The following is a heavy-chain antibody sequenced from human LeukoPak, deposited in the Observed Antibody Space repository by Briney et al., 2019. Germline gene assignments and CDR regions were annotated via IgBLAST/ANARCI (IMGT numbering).Heavy chain of an antibody. D-gene: IGHD6-13*01. J-gene: IGHJ5*02. V-gene: IGHV3-74*01. CDR3: ARESGIAAALDL. CDR2: INTDGSST. CDR1: GFTFSSYW. Sequence: GGSLRLSCAASGFTFSSYWMPWVRQAPGKGLVWVSRINTDGSSTSYADSVKGRFTISRDNAKNTLYLQMNSLRAEDTAVYYCARESGIAAALDLWGQGTLVTVSS.